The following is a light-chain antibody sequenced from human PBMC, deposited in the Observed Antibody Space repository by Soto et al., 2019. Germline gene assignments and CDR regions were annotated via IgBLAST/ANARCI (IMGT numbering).Light chain of an antibody. CDR2: DAI. CDR3: QQYNNWPRT. Sequence: EKLISQSPATLSVSPGERVTLSCRASQNIHNHMSWFLQKPGQTPRLLIYDAIIRAADAPARFSGSGSGTEFTLTISSLQSEDFAVYYCQQYNNWPRTFGQGTKVDIK. V-gene: IGKV3-15*01. CDR1: QNIHNH. J-gene: IGKJ1*01.